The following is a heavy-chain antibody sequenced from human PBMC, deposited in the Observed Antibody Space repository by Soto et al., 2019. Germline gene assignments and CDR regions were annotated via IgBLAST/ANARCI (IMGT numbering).Heavy chain of an antibody. J-gene: IGHJ6*02. V-gene: IGHV3-30-3*01. Sequence: QVQLVESGGGVVQPGRSLRLSCAASGFTFSSYAMHWVRQAPGKGLEWVAVISYDGSNKYYADPVKGRFTISRDNSKNTLYLQMNSLRAEDTAVYYCARSRGHGMDVWGQGTTVTVSS. CDR2: ISYDGSNK. D-gene: IGHD3-10*01. CDR1: GFTFSSYA. CDR3: ARSRGHGMDV.